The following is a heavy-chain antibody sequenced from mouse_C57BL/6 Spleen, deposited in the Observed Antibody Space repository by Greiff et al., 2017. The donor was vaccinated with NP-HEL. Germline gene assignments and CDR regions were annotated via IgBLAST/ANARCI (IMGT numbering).Heavy chain of an antibody. Sequence: QVQLQQPGAELVKPGASVKLSCKASGYTFTSYWITWVKQRPGQGLEWIGDMYPGSGSTNYNEKFKSKATLTVDTSSSTAYMQLSSLTSEESAVYYWATRQLRPQGFAYWGQGTLVTVSA. CDR2: MYPGSGST. CDR1: GYTFTSYW. CDR3: ATRQLRPQGFAY. J-gene: IGHJ3*01. D-gene: IGHD3-2*02. V-gene: IGHV1-55*01.